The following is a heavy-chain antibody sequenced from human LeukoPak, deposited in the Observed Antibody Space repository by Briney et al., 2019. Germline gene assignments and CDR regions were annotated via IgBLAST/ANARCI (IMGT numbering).Heavy chain of an antibody. Sequence: GASVKVSCKASGYTFTSYYMHWVRQAPGQGLEWMGIINPSGGSTSYAQKFQGRVTMTRDMSTSTVYMELSSLRSKDTAVYYCARDQCKTYYDFWSGYYNWFDPWGQGTLVTVSS. D-gene: IGHD3-3*01. V-gene: IGHV1-46*01. CDR1: GYTFTSYY. J-gene: IGHJ5*02. CDR2: INPSGGST. CDR3: ARDQCKTYYDFWSGYYNWFDP.